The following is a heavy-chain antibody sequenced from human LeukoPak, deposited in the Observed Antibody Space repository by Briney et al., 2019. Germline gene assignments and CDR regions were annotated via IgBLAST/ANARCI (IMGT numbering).Heavy chain of an antibody. CDR2: INHSGST. V-gene: IGHV4-34*01. D-gene: IGHD3-10*01. Sequence: SETLSLTCAVYGGSFSGYYWSWIRQPPGKGLEWIGEINHSGSTNYNPSLKSRVTISVDTSKNQFSLKLSSVTAADTAVYYCARGSRIFYYGSGSYYNRFDPWGQGTLVTVSS. J-gene: IGHJ5*02. CDR3: ARGSRIFYYGSGSYYNRFDP. CDR1: GGSFSGYY.